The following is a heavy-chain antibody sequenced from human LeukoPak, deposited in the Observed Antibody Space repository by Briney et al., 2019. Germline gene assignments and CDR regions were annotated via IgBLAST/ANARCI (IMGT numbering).Heavy chain of an antibody. V-gene: IGHV4-59*01. CDR3: AKMGYHDSSGYPFDY. CDR1: GGSISTYY. J-gene: IGHJ4*02. Sequence: SETLSLTCTASGGSISTYYGNWIRQAPGKGLEWIGYIYYSGSTNYNPSLKSRVTISVDTSKNQFSLKLSSVTAADTAVYYCAKMGYHDSSGYPFDYWGQGTLVTVSS. D-gene: IGHD3-22*01. CDR2: IYYSGST.